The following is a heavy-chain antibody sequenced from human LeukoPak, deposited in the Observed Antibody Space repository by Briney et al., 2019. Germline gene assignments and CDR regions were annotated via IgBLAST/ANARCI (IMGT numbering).Heavy chain of an antibody. V-gene: IGHV1-8*03. CDR2: MNPNSGNT. CDR3: ARSSYDFWSGYYTNYYYYMDV. CDR1: GYIFTSYN. Sequence: ASVKVSCKASGYIFTSYNIYWVRQAPGQGLEWMGWMNPNSGNTGYAQKFQGRVTITRNTSISTAYMELSSLRSEDTAVYYCARSSYDFWSGYYTNYYYYMDVWGKGTTVTVSS. D-gene: IGHD3-3*01. J-gene: IGHJ6*03.